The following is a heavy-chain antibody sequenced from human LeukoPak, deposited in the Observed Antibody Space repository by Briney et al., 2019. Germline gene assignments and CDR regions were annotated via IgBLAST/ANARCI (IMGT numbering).Heavy chain of an antibody. V-gene: IGHV4-34*01. CDR3: ARNHYYDRSAFDI. CDR2: INHSGST. CDR1: GGSFSGYY. D-gene: IGHD3-22*01. Sequence: SETLSLTCAVYGGSFSGYYWSWIRQPPGKGLEWIGEINHSGSTNYNPSLKSRVTISVDTSKNQFSLKLSSVTAADTAVYYCARNHYYDRSAFDIWSQGTMVTVSS. J-gene: IGHJ3*02.